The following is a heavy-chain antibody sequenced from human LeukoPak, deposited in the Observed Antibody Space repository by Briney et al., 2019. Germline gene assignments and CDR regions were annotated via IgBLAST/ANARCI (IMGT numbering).Heavy chain of an antibody. CDR3: AIAYGLDV. J-gene: IGHJ6*02. CDR1: GSTFSHYY. V-gene: IGHV3-7*03. Sequence: PGGSLRLSCAASGSTFSHYYMSWVRQAPGKGLEWVANIKTDGSEKYYLDSVKGRFTISRDNAQNSLFLQMNSLRAEDTAIYYCAIAYGLDVWGQGTTVTVS. CDR2: IKTDGSEK.